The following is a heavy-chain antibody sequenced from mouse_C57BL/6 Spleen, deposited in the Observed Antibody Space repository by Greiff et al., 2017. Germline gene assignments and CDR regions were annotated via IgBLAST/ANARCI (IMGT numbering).Heavy chain of an antibody. V-gene: IGHV1-64*01. D-gene: IGHD4-1*01. CDR2: IHPNSGST. Sequence: QVQLQQPGAELVKPGASVKLSCKASGYTFTSYWMHWVKQRPGQGLEWIGMIHPNSGSTNYNEKFKSKATLTVDKSSSTAYMPLSSLTSEDSAVYYCARQPLTGFDYWGQGTTLTVSS. J-gene: IGHJ2*01. CDR3: ARQPLTGFDY. CDR1: GYTFTSYW.